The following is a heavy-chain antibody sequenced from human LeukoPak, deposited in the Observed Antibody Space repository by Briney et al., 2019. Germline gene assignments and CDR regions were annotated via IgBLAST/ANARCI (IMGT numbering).Heavy chain of an antibody. CDR2: IYTSGST. CDR1: GGSISSYY. V-gene: IGHV4-4*07. D-gene: IGHD3-9*01. CDR3: ARVPLDYEILTGPEDLGDAFDI. J-gene: IGHJ3*02. Sequence: SETLSLTCTVSGGSISSYYWSWIRQPAGKGLEWIGRIYTSGSTNYNPSHKSRVTMSVDTSKNQFSLKLSSVTAADTAVYYCARVPLDYEILTGPEDLGDAFDIWGQGTMVTVSS.